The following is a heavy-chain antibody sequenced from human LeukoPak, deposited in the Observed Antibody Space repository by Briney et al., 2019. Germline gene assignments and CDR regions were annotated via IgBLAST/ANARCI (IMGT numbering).Heavy chain of an antibody. CDR3: TRSAIVGAPGDFDY. CDR2: INPSGDSP. V-gene: IGHV1-46*03. CDR1: GCTFTSYY. Sequence: ASVKVSCKASGCTFTSYYMHWVRQAPGQGLEWMGIINPSGDSPTYAQKFRGRVTMTGGTSTSTVYMELSSLRSEDTAVYYCTRSAIVGAPGDFDYWGQGTLVTVSS. J-gene: IGHJ4*02. D-gene: IGHD1-26*01.